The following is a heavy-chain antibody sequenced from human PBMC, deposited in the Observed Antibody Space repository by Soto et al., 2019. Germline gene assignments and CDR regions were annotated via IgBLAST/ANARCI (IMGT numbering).Heavy chain of an antibody. Sequence: ASVKVSCKASGGTFSSYAISWVRQAPGQGLEWMGGIIPIFGTANYAQKFQGRVTITADESTSTAYMDLTRLKSDDTAVYYCAMQRSGVVYWGQGTLVTVSS. CDR2: IIPIFGTA. D-gene: IGHD6-25*01. J-gene: IGHJ4*02. CDR3: AMQRSGVVY. CDR1: GGTFSSYA. V-gene: IGHV1-69*13.